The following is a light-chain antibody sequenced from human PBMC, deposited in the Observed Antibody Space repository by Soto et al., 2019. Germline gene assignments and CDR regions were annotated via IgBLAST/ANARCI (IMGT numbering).Light chain of an antibody. CDR1: QSISSW. J-gene: IGKJ1*01. V-gene: IGKV1-5*03. CDR2: KAS. Sequence: DIQMTQSPSTLSVSVGERATITCRASQSISSWLAWYQQKPGKAPKLLIYKASSLESGVPSRFSGSGSGTEFTLTISSLQPDDFATYYCQQYNSYSTFGQGTKVDI. CDR3: QQYNSYST.